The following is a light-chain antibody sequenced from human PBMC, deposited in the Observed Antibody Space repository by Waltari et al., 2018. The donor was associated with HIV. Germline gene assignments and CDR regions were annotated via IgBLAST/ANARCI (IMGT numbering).Light chain of an antibody. CDR3: QQYGASVT. Sequence: EIVLTQSPGTLSLSPGERVTLSCRASQRVSSSYLAWYKQKPGQAPRLLIYGASSRASGIPDRFSGSGSGTDFTLTISRLEPEDFAVYYCQQYGASVTFGQGTKLEI. V-gene: IGKV3-20*01. J-gene: IGKJ2*01. CDR1: QRVSSSY. CDR2: GAS.